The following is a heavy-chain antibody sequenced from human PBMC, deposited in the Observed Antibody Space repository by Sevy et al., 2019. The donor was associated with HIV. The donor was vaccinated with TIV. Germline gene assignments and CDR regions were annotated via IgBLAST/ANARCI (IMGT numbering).Heavy chain of an antibody. V-gene: IGHV3-30*04. CDR3: ARDGLEQLLVTRYYYYGMDV. CDR2: ISYDGSNK. CDR1: GFTFSSYA. D-gene: IGHD6-19*01. Sequence: GGSLRLSCAASGFTFSSYAMHWVRQAPGKGLEWVAVISYDGSNKYYADSVKGRFTISRDNSKNTLYLQMNSLRAEDTAVYYCARDGLEQLLVTRYYYYGMDVWGQGTTVTVSS. J-gene: IGHJ6*02.